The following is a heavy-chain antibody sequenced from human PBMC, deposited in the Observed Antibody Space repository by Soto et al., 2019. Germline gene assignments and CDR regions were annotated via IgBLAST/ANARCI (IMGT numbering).Heavy chain of an antibody. V-gene: IGHV4-39*01. Sequence: SETLSLTCTVSGDSITSSSHYWGWIRQPPGKGLECIANIYYDGNTYYNPSLKSRVAISLGTSKNQFSLRLNSVTAADTAVYYCATRFYTSGVLFDYWGQGTPVTVSS. CDR2: IYYDGNT. J-gene: IGHJ4*02. CDR3: ATRFYTSGVLFDY. D-gene: IGHD2-2*02. CDR1: GDSITSSSHY.